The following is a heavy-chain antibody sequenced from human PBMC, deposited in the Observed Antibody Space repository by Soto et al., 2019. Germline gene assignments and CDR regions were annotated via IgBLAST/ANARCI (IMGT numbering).Heavy chain of an antibody. J-gene: IGHJ4*02. CDR1: GFTFSSYA. V-gene: IGHV3-23*01. Sequence: PVGSLRLSCAASGFTFSSYAMSWVRQAPGKGLEWVSAISGSGGSTYYADSVKGRFTISRDNSKNTLYLQMNSLRAEDTAVYYCATQRPPRGCFDYWGQGTLVTVSS. CDR3: ATQRPPRGCFDY. CDR2: ISGSGGST. D-gene: IGHD3-10*01.